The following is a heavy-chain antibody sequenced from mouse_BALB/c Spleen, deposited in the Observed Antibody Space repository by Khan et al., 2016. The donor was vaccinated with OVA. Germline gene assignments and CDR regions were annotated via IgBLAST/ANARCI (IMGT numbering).Heavy chain of an antibody. V-gene: IGHV1-20*02. J-gene: IGHJ2*01. CDR1: GYSFTGYF. D-gene: IGHD1-1*01. Sequence: MQLEESGPELVRPGASVKISCKASGYSFTGYFMNWVMQSHGKSLEWIGRINPHIGETFYNQRFKDKATLTVDESSSTAHMELRNLASEDSAVYYCTRIYRSDFDYWGQGTTLTVSS. CDR3: TRIYRSDFDY. CDR2: INPHIGET.